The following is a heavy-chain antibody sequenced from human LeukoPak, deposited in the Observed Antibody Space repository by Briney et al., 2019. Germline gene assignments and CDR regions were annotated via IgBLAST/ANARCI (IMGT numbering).Heavy chain of an antibody. V-gene: IGHV3-21*01. Sequence: GGSLRLSCAASGFTFSSYSMNWVRQAPGKGLEWVSSISSSSSYIYYADSVKGRFTISRDNAKNSLLLQMNSLRAEDTAVYYCARGGFLWFGESRFDYWGQGTLVTVSS. CDR1: GFTFSSYS. CDR3: ARGGFLWFGESRFDY. J-gene: IGHJ4*02. D-gene: IGHD3-10*01. CDR2: ISSSSSYI.